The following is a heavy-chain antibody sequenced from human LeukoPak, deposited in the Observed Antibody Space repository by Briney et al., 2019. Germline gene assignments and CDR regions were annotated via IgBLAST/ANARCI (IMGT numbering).Heavy chain of an antibody. CDR1: GGSISSYY. CDR2: ISNGGIT. Sequence: SETLSLTCTVSGGSISSYYWSWIRQPPGEGLEWIGYISNGGITNYNPSLKSRVTISVHTSKNQLSLKLSSLTAADTAVYHCVRLQPNSGEWAFDIWGQGTMVSVSS. CDR3: VRLQPNSGEWAFDI. J-gene: IGHJ3*02. D-gene: IGHD6-19*01. V-gene: IGHV4-59*01.